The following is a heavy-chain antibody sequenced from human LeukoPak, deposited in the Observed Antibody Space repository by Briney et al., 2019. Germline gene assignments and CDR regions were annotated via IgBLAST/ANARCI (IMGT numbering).Heavy chain of an antibody. CDR2: IYHSGST. J-gene: IGHJ4*02. CDR1: GSSISSSYY. V-gene: IGHV4-38-2*02. Sequence: SETLSLTCTVSGSSISSSYYWGWIRQPPGKGLEWIGSIYHSGSTYYNPSLKSRVTISVDTSKNQFSLKLSSVTAADTAVYYCARDSGYYHYWGQGTLVTVSS. CDR3: ARDSGYYHY. D-gene: IGHD3-22*01.